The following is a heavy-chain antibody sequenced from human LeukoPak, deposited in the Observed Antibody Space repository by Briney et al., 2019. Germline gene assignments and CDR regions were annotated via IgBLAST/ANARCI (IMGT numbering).Heavy chain of an antibody. Sequence: PSETLSLTCTVSGASVTDYYWSWIRQSPGKGLEWISYIHHSGNSDYNPSLRSRVTTSSDTSKNQFSLNLISVTAADTAVCTRGHWGIQSWSQGTLVTVSS. CDR3: GHWGIQS. V-gene: IGHV4-59*02. J-gene: IGHJ5*02. D-gene: IGHD7-27*01. CDR1: GASVTDYY. CDR2: IHHSGNS.